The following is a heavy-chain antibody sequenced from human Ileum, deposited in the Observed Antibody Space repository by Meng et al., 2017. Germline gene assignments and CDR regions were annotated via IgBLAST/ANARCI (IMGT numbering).Heavy chain of an antibody. CDR3: ATLSYSSLGY. CDR1: GITFSYYY. Sequence: QVTAGGSGGGLVSPGGSLSLPFAASGITFSYYYMSWIRQAPGKGLEWVSYISNSGSNIYYVDSVKGRFTISRDNAKNSLYLQMNSLRAEDTAVYYCATLSYSSLGYWGQGTLVTVSS. J-gene: IGHJ4*02. CDR2: ISNSGSNI. V-gene: IGHV3-11*01. D-gene: IGHD1-26*01.